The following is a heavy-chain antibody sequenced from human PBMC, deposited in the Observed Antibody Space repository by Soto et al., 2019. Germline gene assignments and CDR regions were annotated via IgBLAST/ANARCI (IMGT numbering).Heavy chain of an antibody. CDR3: ASPIYDYVWGSYRY. Sequence: PGGSLRLSCAASGFTFSSYWMHWVRQAPGKGLVWVSRINSDGSSTSYADSVKGRFTISRDNAKNTLYLQMNSLRAEDTAVYYCASPIYDYVWGSYRYWGQGTLVTVSS. CDR2: INSDGSST. J-gene: IGHJ4*02. D-gene: IGHD3-16*02. V-gene: IGHV3-74*01. CDR1: GFTFSSYW.